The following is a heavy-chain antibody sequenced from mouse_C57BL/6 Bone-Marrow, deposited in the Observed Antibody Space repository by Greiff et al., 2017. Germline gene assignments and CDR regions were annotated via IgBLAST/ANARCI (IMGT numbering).Heavy chain of an antibody. D-gene: IGHD2-4*01. Sequence: LVESGPELVKPGASVKISCKASGYSFTDYNMNWVKQSNGKSLEWTGVINPNYGTTSYNQKFKGKATLTVDQSSSTAYMQLNSPTSEDSAVYDCAICSYYDYDEVWFAYWGQGTLVTVSA. CDR3: AICSYYDYDEVWFAY. V-gene: IGHV1-39*01. J-gene: IGHJ3*01. CDR2: INPNYGTT. CDR1: GYSFTDYN.